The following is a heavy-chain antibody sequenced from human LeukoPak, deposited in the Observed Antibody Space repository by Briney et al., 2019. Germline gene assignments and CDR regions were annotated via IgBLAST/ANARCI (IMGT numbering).Heavy chain of an antibody. D-gene: IGHD3-22*01. CDR3: ARGLVVMTSLYDY. Sequence: ASVKVSCKASGYTFTSYAINWVRQATGQGLEWMGWMNPNSGNTGYAQKFQGRVTMTRNTSISTAYMELSSLRSEDTAVYYCARGLVVMTSLYDYWGQGTLVTVSS. J-gene: IGHJ4*02. V-gene: IGHV1-8*01. CDR2: MNPNSGNT. CDR1: GYTFTSYA.